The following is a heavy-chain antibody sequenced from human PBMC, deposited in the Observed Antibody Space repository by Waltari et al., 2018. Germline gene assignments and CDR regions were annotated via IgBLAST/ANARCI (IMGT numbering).Heavy chain of an antibody. Sequence: QVQLVQSGAEVKKPGSSVKVSCKASGGTFSSYAISWVRQAPGQGLECMGGIIPIFGTANYAQKFQGRVTITADKSTSTAYMELSSLRSEDTAVYDCARERRDGYPEAFDIWGQGTMVTVSS. CDR3: ARERRDGYPEAFDI. J-gene: IGHJ3*02. D-gene: IGHD5-12*01. CDR1: GGTFSSYA. CDR2: IIPIFGTA. V-gene: IGHV1-69*13.